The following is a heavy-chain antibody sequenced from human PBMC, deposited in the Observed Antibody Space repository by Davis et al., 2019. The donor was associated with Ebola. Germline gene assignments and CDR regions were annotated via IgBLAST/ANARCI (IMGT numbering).Heavy chain of an antibody. CDR1: RGTFSNYD. CDR2: IIPIFGTT. V-gene: IGHV1-69*13. CDR3: AREPVNIVVVTGSGGYYYGMDV. D-gene: IGHD2-21*02. J-gene: IGHJ6*04. Sequence: AASVKVSCKASRGTFSNYDISWVRQAPGQGLEWMGGIIPIFGTTKYAQKFQGRVTITADESTRTAYMELSSLRSDDTAVYYCAREPVNIVVVTGSGGYYYGMDVWGKGTTVTVSS.